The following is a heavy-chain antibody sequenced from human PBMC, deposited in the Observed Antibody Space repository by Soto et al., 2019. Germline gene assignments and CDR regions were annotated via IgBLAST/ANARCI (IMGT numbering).Heavy chain of an antibody. D-gene: IGHD5-18*01. J-gene: IGHJ6*02. CDR2: ISYDGSNK. V-gene: IGHV3-30-3*01. CDR3: ARDAYSYGTAVGMDV. CDR1: GFTFSSYA. Sequence: GGSLRLSCAASGFTFSSYAMHWVRQAPGKGLEWVAVISYDGSNKYYADSVKGRFTISRNNSKNTLYLQMNSLRAEDTAVYYCARDAYSYGTAVGMDVWVQGTTVTVSS.